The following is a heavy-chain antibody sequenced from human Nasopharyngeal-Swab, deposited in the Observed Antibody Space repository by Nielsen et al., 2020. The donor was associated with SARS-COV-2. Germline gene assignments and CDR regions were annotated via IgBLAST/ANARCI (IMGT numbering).Heavy chain of an antibody. CDR3: ARSPSPHIIMIVVATHWYFDL. J-gene: IGHJ2*01. V-gene: IGHV4-31*03. CDR2: IYYSGST. CDR1: GGSISSGGYY. Sequence: SETLSLTCTVSGGSISSGGYYWSWIRQHPGKGLEWIGYIYYSGSTYYNPSLKSRVTISVDTSKNQFSLKLSSVTAADTAVYYCARSPSPHIIMIVVATHWYFDLWGRGTLVTVSS. D-gene: IGHD3-22*01.